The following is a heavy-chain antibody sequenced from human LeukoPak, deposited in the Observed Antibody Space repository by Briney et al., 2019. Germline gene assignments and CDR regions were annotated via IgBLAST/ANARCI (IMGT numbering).Heavy chain of an antibody. D-gene: IGHD1-1*01. Sequence: GGSLRLSCTASGLPFIEYSMNWVRQVPGKGLKWIAYIGIDSGNTKYADSVRGRFTISADKTKNSLYLQMNSLRVDDTAVYYCARDHNYAFDNWGQGTLVSVAS. J-gene: IGHJ4*02. CDR1: GLPFIEYS. CDR3: ARDHNYAFDN. CDR2: IGIDSGNT. V-gene: IGHV3-48*01.